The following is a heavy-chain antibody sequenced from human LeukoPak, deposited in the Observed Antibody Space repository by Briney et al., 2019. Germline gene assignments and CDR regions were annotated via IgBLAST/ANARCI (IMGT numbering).Heavy chain of an antibody. D-gene: IGHD2-2*01. CDR3: ASSEGPAAPPFDP. CDR1: GYSFTSYW. J-gene: IGHJ5*02. V-gene: IGHV5-51*01. CDR2: IYPGDSDT. Sequence: GESLKISCKGSGYSFTSYWIGWVRQMPGKGLEWMGIIYPGDSDTRYSPSFQGQVTISADKSISTAYLQRSSLKASDTAMYYCASSEGPAAPPFDPWGQGTLVTVSS.